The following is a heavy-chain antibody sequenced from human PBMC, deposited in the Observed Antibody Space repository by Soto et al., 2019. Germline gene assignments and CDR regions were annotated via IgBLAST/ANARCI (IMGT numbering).Heavy chain of an antibody. CDR2: IKEDGSEK. CDR3: ARSQWRASDI. CDR1: QLTFSPYY. V-gene: IGHV3-7*01. J-gene: IGHJ3*02. D-gene: IGHD2-8*01. Sequence: EGQLVESGGGLVQPGGSLRLSCAASQLTFSPYYMSWVRQAPGKGLEWVAHIKEDGSEKFYVDSVKGRFTISRDNAHNLLFLQINSLRVEDTAVYYCARSQWRASDIWGQGTMVTVSS.